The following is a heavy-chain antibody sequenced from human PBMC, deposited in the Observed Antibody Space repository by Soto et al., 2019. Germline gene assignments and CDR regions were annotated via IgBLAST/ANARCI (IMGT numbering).Heavy chain of an antibody. V-gene: IGHV3-23*01. J-gene: IGHJ4*02. CDR1: GFTFSSYA. Sequence: PGGSLSLSCAASGFTFSSYAMSWVRQAPGKGLEWVSAISGSGGSTYYADSVKGRFTISRDNSKNTLYLQMNSLRAEDTAVYYCATFTFGGVTGYWGQGTLVTVSS. D-gene: IGHD3-16*01. CDR3: ATFTFGGVTGY. CDR2: ISGSGGST.